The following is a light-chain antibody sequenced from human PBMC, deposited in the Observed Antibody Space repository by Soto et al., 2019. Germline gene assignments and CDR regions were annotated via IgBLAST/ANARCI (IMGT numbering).Light chain of an antibody. CDR1: QSISVS. CDR2: DAS. V-gene: IGKV1-5*01. J-gene: IGKJ1*01. Sequence: IQMTQSPSTLSASVGDTVTITCRASQSISVSLACYQQKPGKAPNLLIYDASTLQGGVPSRFSGSGSGTEFTLTVTSLQPEDFATYFCQQYDKYSTFGHGTKVDIK. CDR3: QQYDKYST.